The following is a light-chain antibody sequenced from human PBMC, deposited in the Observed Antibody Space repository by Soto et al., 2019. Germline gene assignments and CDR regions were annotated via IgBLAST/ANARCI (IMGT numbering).Light chain of an antibody. J-gene: IGKJ5*01. Sequence: SQLIQARSSLTARVGARLTITCLAIQGIRSYLAWYQQKPGKAPKLLIYAASTLQSGVPSRFSGSGSGTDFTLTISSLPPEECKTYYCQQLNSYPITVGQGTRLEIK. CDR3: QQLNSYPIT. CDR2: AAS. V-gene: IGKV1-9*01. CDR1: QGIRSY.